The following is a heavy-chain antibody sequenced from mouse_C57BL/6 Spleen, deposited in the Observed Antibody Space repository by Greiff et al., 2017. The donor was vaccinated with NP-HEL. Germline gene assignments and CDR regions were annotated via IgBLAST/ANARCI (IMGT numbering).Heavy chain of an antibody. Sequence: EVMLVESGEGLVKPGGSLKLSCAASGFTFSSYAMSWVRQTPEKRLEWVAYISSGGDYIYYADTVKGRFTISRDNARNTLYLQMSSLKSEDTAMYYCTRASLGSAWFAYWGQGTLVTVSA. CDR1: GFTFSSYA. J-gene: IGHJ3*01. CDR2: ISSGGDYI. D-gene: IGHD3-1*01. CDR3: TRASLGSAWFAY. V-gene: IGHV5-9-1*02.